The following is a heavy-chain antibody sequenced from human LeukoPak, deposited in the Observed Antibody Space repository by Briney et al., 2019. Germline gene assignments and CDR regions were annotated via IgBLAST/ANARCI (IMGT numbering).Heavy chain of an antibody. Sequence: GASVKVSCKASGYTFTSYDINWVRQATGQGLEWMGWMNPNSGNTGYAQKFQGRVTMTRNTSISTAYMELSSLRSEDTAVYYCARAPPLYSSSWYGRVRRGQTKTYYFDYWGQGTLVTVSS. CDR3: ARAPPLYSSSWYGRVRRGQTKTYYFDY. J-gene: IGHJ4*02. CDR1: GYTFTSYD. D-gene: IGHD6-13*01. CDR2: MNPNSGNT. V-gene: IGHV1-8*01.